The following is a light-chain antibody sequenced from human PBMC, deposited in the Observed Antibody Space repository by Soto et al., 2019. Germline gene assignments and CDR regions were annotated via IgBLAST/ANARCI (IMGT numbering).Light chain of an antibody. V-gene: IGKV3-11*01. CDR2: DTS. CDR3: QQRYDWLT. Sequence: EVVLTQSPATLSLSPGERATLSCRASQSVGSSLAWYQQRPGQAPRLLIYDTSNRATGIPARFSGSGSGTDFTLTISSLEPEDFAVYCCQQRYDWLTFGGGTKVEIK. J-gene: IGKJ4*01. CDR1: QSVGSS.